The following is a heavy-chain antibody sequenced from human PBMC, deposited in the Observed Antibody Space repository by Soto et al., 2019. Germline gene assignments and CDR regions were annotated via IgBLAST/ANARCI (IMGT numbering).Heavy chain of an antibody. J-gene: IGHJ5*02. CDR2: IHYSGTS. V-gene: IGHV4-39*01. D-gene: IGHD2-21*01. Sequence: ETLSLTWRVSGDSVSSSSQYWGWIRQPPGKGLEWIGSIHYSGTSYYNPSLKSRVTIFVDTSKNQLSLKLSSVTAADTAVYYCARHWIAGSSIPWGQGTLVTVYS. CDR1: GDSVSSSSQY. CDR3: ARHWIAGSSIP.